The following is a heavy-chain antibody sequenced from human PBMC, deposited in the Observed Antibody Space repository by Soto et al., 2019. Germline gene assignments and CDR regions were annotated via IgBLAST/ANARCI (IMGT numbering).Heavy chain of an antibody. CDR1: GFTVSSNY. Sequence: PVGSLRLSCAASGFTVSSNYMSWVRQAPGKGLEWVSVIYSGGSTYYADSVKGRFTISRDNSKNTLYLQMNSLRAEDTAVYYCDSSRDYYYGMDVWGQGTTVTVSS. J-gene: IGHJ6*02. D-gene: IGHD6-13*01. CDR2: IYSGGST. V-gene: IGHV3-53*01. CDR3: DSSRDYYYGMDV.